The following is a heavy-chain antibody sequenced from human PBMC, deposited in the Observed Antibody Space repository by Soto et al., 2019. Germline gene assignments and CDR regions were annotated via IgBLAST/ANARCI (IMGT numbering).Heavy chain of an antibody. J-gene: IGHJ6*02. D-gene: IGHD3-3*01. CDR2: INAANGDT. CDR1: GYTFTSSG. V-gene: IGHV1-3*01. CDR3: ARLTEGRITIFGVAPYYYYYGMDV. Sequence: DSVKVSCKASGYTFTSSGIHWVRQAPGQRLEWMGWINAANGDTKYSPKFQGRVTITMDRSASTAYMELRSLRSDDTAVYYCARLTEGRITIFGVAPYYYYYGMDVWGQGTTVTVSS.